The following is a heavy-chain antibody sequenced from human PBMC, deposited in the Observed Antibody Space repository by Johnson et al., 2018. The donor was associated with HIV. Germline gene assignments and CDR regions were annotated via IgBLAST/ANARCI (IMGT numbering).Heavy chain of an antibody. CDR1: GFTVSSNY. V-gene: IGHV3-66*01. Sequence: MQLVESGGGLVQPGGSLRLSCAASGFTVSSNYMSWVRQAPGKGLEWVSVIYSGGSTYYADSVKGRFTISRDNAKNSLYLQINSLRAEDTALYYCATSTASDAFDIWGQGTMVTVSS. CDR3: ATSTASDAFDI. CDR2: IYSGGST. J-gene: IGHJ3*02. D-gene: IGHD1-1*01.